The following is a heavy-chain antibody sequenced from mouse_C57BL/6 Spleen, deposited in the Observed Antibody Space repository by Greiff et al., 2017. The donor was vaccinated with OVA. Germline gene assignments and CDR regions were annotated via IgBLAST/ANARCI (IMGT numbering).Heavy chain of an antibody. D-gene: IGHD1-1*01. J-gene: IGHJ1*03. Sequence: ESGPGLVKPSQSLSLTCSVTGYSITSGYYWNWIRQFPGNKLEWMGYISYDGSNNYNPSLKNRISITRDTSKNQFFLKLNSVTTEDTATYYCARGGYYGSSPGYWYFDVWGTGTTVTVSS. CDR2: ISYDGSN. CDR1: GYSITSGYY. CDR3: ARGGYYGSSPGYWYFDV. V-gene: IGHV3-6*01.